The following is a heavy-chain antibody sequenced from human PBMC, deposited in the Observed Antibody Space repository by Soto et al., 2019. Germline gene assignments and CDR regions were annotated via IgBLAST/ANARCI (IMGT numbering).Heavy chain of an antibody. J-gene: IGHJ5*02. Sequence: ASVKVPCKASGYTFSDYYIHWVRQAPGQGLEWMGWINPNSGSTNYAQKLQGRVTMTRDTSTSTAYMELRSLRSDDTAVYYCAREVYGGNSGGFDPWGQGTLVTVSS. D-gene: IGHD4-17*01. CDR2: INPNSGST. CDR1: GYTFSDYY. V-gene: IGHV1-2*02. CDR3: AREVYGGNSGGFDP.